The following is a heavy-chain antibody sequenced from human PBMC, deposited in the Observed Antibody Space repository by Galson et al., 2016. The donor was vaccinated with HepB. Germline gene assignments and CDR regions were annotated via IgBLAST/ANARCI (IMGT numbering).Heavy chain of an antibody. D-gene: IGHD4-11*01. V-gene: IGHV2-5*02. CDR2: VYWDDHK. CDR1: GFSLSTRGVS. Sequence: PALVKPTQTLTLPCTFPGFSLSTRGVSVGWIRQPPGTALEWFALVYWDDHKRYSPSLQSRLTITKDTSKNQVGLTMTNMDPVDTATHDFAHTGPPRTDDDYRPWSFDLWGRGTLVTVSS. J-gene: IGHJ2*01. CDR3: AHTGPPRTDDDYRPWSFDL.